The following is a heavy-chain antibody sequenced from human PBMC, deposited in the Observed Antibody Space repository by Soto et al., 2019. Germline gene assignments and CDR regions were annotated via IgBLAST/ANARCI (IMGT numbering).Heavy chain of an antibody. Sequence: GGSLRLSCAASGFTFSSYGMHWVRQAPGKGLEWVAVIWYDGSNKYYADSVKGRFTISRDNSKNTLYLQMNSLRAEDTAVYYCARDGQIAVAGTGIWFDPWGQGTLVTVSS. V-gene: IGHV3-33*01. J-gene: IGHJ5*02. D-gene: IGHD6-19*01. CDR2: IWYDGSNK. CDR1: GFTFSSYG. CDR3: ARDGQIAVAGTGIWFDP.